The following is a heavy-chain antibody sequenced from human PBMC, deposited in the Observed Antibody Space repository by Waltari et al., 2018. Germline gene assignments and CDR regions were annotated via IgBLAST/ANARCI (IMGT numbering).Heavy chain of an antibody. J-gene: IGHJ5*02. CDR1: GGSFSGYY. V-gene: IGHV4-34*01. CDR3: ARKGVRPPHNWFDP. CDR2: INHSGST. D-gene: IGHD3-16*01. Sequence: QVQLQQWGAGLLKPSETLSLTCAVYGGSFSGYYWSWIRQPPGKGLEWIGEINHSGSTNYNPSLKSRVTISVDTSKNQFALKLSSGTAADTAVYYCARKGVRPPHNWFDPWGQGTLVTVSS.